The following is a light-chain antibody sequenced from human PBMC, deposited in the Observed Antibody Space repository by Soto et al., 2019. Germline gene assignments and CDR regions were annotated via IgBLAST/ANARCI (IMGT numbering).Light chain of an antibody. CDR1: SSDIGGYDH. CDR2: DVS. Sequence: QSALTQPASVSGSPGQSITIPCTGTSSDIGGYDHVSWYQQHPGKAPKLMVYDVSNRPSGVSDRFSGSKSVNTASLTISGLQAEDEADYYCNSYTTSSSLYVFGTGTKVTVL. J-gene: IGLJ1*01. V-gene: IGLV2-14*03. CDR3: NSYTTSSSLYV.